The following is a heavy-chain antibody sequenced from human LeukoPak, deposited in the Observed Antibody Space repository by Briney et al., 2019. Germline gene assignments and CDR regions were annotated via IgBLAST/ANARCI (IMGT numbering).Heavy chain of an antibody. CDR1: GGTFSSYA. CDR2: IIPIFGTA. CDR3: ARDLGRRYSYGYSYYGMDV. J-gene: IGHJ6*02. D-gene: IGHD5-18*01. Sequence: SVKVSCKASGGTFSSYAISWVRQAPGQGLEWMGGIIPIFGTANYAQKFQGRVTITADESTSTAYMELSSLRSEDTAVYYCARDLGRRYSYGYSYYGMDVWGQGTTVTVSS. V-gene: IGHV1-69*13.